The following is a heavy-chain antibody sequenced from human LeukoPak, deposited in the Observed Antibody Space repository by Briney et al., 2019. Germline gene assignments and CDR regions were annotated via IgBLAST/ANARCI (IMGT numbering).Heavy chain of an antibody. CDR3: ARAGMIQPYYYYGMDV. J-gene: IGHJ6*02. CDR1: GGSISSGGYS. V-gene: IGHV4-31*03. Sequence: PSETLSLTCTVSGGSISSGGYSWSWIRQHPGKGLEWIGYIYYSGSTYYNPSLKSRVTISVDTSKNQFSLKLSSVTAADTAVYYCARAGMIQPYYYYGMDVWGQGTTVTVSS. D-gene: IGHD5-18*01. CDR2: IYYSGST.